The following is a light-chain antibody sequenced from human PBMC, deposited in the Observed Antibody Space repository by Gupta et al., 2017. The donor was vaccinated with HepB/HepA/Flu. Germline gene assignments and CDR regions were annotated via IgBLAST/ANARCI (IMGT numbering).Light chain of an antibody. V-gene: IGKV3-20*01. CDR1: QSLNSNY. CDR2: GAS. CDR3: QQYGSSPLYT. Sequence: ENVLTQSPGTLSLSPGERVTLSCRASQSLNSNYLAWYQQKPGQAPRLLIYGASIRATGISDRFSGSGSGTDFTLTISRLGPEDFAMYYCQQYGSSPLYTFGQGTKLQIK. J-gene: IGKJ2*01.